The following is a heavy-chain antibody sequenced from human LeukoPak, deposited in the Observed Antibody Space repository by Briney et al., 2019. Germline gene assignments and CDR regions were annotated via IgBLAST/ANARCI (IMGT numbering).Heavy chain of an antibody. CDR3: ARVRWWLLIDY. J-gene: IGHJ4*02. Sequence: GGSLRLSCAASGFTFSTYWMSWVRQVPGKGLEWVANIKQDGSEKYYVDSVKGRSTISRDNAKNSLYLQMNSLRAEDTAVYYCARVRWWLLIDYWGQGTLVTVSS. CDR1: GFTFSTYW. CDR2: IKQDGSEK. V-gene: IGHV3-7*01. D-gene: IGHD5-12*01.